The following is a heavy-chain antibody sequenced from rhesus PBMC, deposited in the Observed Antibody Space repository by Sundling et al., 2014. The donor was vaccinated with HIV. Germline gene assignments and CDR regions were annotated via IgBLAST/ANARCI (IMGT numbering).Heavy chain of an antibody. D-gene: IGHD5-42*01. CDR1: GGSFTGYY. J-gene: IGHJ4*01. V-gene: IGHV4-165*01. Sequence: QVQLQESGPGLVKPSETLSLTCAVSGGSFTGYYWGWIRQSPGKGLEWIGTINSGTGNTYQKPSLKSRVTISRDTSKNQFSLKLSSVTAADTAVYYCARERGSRVDFWGQGVLVT. CDR2: INSGTGNT. CDR3: ARERGSRVDF.